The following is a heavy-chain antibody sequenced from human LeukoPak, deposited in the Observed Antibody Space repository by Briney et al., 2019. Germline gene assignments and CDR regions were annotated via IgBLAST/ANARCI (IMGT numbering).Heavy chain of an antibody. CDR3: ARISGDFDY. V-gene: IGHV3-30-3*01. Sequence: PGGSLRLSCAASGFTFSSYAMHWVRQAPGKGLEWVAVISYDGSNKYYADSVKGRFTISRDNSKNTLYLQMNSLRAEDTAVYYCARISGDFDYWGQGTLVTVSS. CDR1: GFTFSSYA. CDR2: ISYDGSNK. J-gene: IGHJ4*02. D-gene: IGHD2-15*01.